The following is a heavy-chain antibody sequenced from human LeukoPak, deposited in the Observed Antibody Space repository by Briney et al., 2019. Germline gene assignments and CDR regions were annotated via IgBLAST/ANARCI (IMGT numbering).Heavy chain of an antibody. CDR3: ARDLYSGSYLYSFDY. CDR1: GGSISSYF. Sequence: PSETLSLTCTVSGGSISSYFWSWIRQPAGGGLEWIGRIYTSGNTNYNPPLKSRVAMSVDSSKNQFSLRLSSVTAADTAVYYCARDLYSGSYLYSFDYWGQGTLVTVSS. J-gene: IGHJ4*02. CDR2: IYTSGNT. V-gene: IGHV4-4*07. D-gene: IGHD1-26*01.